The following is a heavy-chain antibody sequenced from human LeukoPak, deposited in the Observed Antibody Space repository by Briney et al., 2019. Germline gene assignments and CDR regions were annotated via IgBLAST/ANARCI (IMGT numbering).Heavy chain of an antibody. V-gene: IGHV3-49*04. Sequence: GGSLRLSCGASGFTFSDFYMCWVRQAPGKGLEWVGFIRSKAYGGTTEYAASVKGRFTISRDDSKSIAYLQMNSLKTEDTAVYYCTREIVLCPWGQGTLVTVSS. CDR1: GFTFSDFY. CDR3: TREIVLCP. J-gene: IGHJ5*02. CDR2: IRSKAYGGTT. D-gene: IGHD2/OR15-2a*01.